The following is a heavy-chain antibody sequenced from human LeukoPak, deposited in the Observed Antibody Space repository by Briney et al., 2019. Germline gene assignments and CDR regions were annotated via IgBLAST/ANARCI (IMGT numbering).Heavy chain of an antibody. CDR3: ARGSSGKFDS. J-gene: IGHJ4*02. V-gene: IGHV3-23*01. CDR1: GFTFKSYG. D-gene: IGHD3-22*01. CDR2: ITASGSST. Sequence: RPGGSQRLSCAASGFTFKSYGMSWVRQAPGKGLEWVSIITASGSSTYYADSVKGRFTISRDNSKNTLYLQTNSLRADDTALYYCARGSSGKFDSWGQGTLVTVSS.